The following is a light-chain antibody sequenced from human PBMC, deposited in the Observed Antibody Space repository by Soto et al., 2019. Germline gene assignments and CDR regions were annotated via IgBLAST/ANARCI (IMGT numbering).Light chain of an antibody. V-gene: IGKV3-15*01. CDR1: QSVSSN. CDR3: QQYNSYRT. CDR2: GAS. J-gene: IGKJ1*01. Sequence: EIVMTQSPATLSVSPGERATLSFRASQSVSSNLAWYQQKPGQAPRLLIYGASTRATGIPARFSGSGSGTEFTLTISSLQPDDFATYYCQQYNSYRTFGQGTKVDIK.